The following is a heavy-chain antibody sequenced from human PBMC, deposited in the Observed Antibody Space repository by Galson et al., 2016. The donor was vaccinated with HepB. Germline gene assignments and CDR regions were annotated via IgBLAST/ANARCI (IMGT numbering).Heavy chain of an antibody. Sequence: SETLSLTCTVPGGSLSSSSYYWGWIRQPPGKGLEWIGSLYYTGGSDYNPSLKSRVTISVDTSKNQFSLRVSSVTAADTAVYYCARIAVTLDYYFDYWGQGTLVTVSS. CDR3: ARIAVTLDYYFDY. CDR2: LYYTGGS. D-gene: IGHD6-19*01. CDR1: GGSLSSSSYY. J-gene: IGHJ4*02. V-gene: IGHV4-39*01.